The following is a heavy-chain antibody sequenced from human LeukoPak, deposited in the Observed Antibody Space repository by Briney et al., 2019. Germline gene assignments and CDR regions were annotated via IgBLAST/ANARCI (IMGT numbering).Heavy chain of an antibody. CDR3: ARSAGYYYDSTGYYGVYFDY. CDR1: GGSISSSRYY. V-gene: IGHV4-39*07. D-gene: IGHD3-22*01. J-gene: IGHJ4*02. Sequence: PSETLSLTCTVSGGSISSSRYYWGWIRQPPGKGLEWIGSISYSGSTYYNPSLKSRVTISVDTSKNQFSLKLSSVTAADTAVYYCARSAGYYYDSTGYYGVYFDYWGQGTLVTVSS. CDR2: ISYSGST.